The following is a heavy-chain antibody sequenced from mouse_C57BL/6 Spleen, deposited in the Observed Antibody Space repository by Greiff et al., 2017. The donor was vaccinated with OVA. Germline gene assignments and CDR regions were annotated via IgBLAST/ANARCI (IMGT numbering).Heavy chain of an antibody. CDR1: GFTFSSYA. CDR2: ISSGGDYI. CDR3: TRGNYGSSSYWYFDV. J-gene: IGHJ1*03. Sequence: EVQVVESGEGLVKPGGSLKLSCAASGFTFSSYAMSWVRQTPEKRLEWVAYISSGGDYIYYADTVKGRFTISRDNARNTLYLQMSSLKSEDTAMYYCTRGNYGSSSYWYFDVWGTGTTVTVSS. V-gene: IGHV5-9-1*02. D-gene: IGHD1-1*01.